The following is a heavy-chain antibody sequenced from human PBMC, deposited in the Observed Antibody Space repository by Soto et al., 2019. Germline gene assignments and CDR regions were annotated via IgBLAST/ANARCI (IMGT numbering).Heavy chain of an antibody. CDR2: LNDRGDTT. J-gene: IGHJ4*02. D-gene: IGHD6-19*01. V-gene: IGHV3-23*04. Sequence: EVRLVESGGGVVHPGASLGLSCEASGFAFSSLWMDWVRQAPGKGLEWVSVLNDRGDTTYYTDSVKGRFTISRDNSKNTLYLQMNSLRAEDTAVYYCAKDATRTNGWYHFDYWGQGALVTVSS. CDR3: AKDATRTNGWYHFDY. CDR1: GFAFSSLW.